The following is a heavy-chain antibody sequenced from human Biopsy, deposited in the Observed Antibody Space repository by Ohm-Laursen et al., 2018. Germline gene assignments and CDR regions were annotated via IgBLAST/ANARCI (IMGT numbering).Heavy chain of an antibody. CDR3: ARGPRGLVVITTTALYFDY. CDR2: INPNNDNT. CDR1: GYTFTSYY. V-gene: IGHV1-46*01. J-gene: IGHJ4*02. Sequence: SVKVSCKASGYTFTSYYLHWVRQAPGQGLEWTGRINPNNDNTAYAQKFQGRITMTKDTSTSTVYMDLSSLTFDDSAVYYCARGPRGLVVITTTALYFDYWGQGTLVTVSS. D-gene: IGHD3-22*01.